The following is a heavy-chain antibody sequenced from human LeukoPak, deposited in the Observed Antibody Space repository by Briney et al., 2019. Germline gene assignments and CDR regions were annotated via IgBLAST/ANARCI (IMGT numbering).Heavy chain of an antibody. CDR2: IIPIFGTT. D-gene: IGHD2-21*01. Sequence: ASLKVSCKTYGGTFSSYTITWVRQTPGQGLECMGGIIPIFGTTNYAQKFQGRVTITADESTSTAYMELSSLRSEDTAVYYCARGWQLGGDLGDAFDIWGQGTMVTVSS. J-gene: IGHJ3*02. CDR1: GGTFSSYT. CDR3: ARGWQLGGDLGDAFDI. V-gene: IGHV1-69*13.